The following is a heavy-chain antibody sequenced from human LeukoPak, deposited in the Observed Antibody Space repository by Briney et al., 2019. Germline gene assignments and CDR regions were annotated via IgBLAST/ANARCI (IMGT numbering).Heavy chain of an antibody. CDR1: GVSITSYY. Sequence: KPSETLSLTCTVSGVSITSYYWSWIRQPPGKGLEWIGYIFHSGSTNYNPSLKSRVTISLDTSKNQFSLKLSSVTAADTAVYYCAKHLRRRFFSKTLGFDPWGQGTLVTVSS. D-gene: IGHD3-3*01. J-gene: IGHJ5*02. CDR2: IFHSGST. V-gene: IGHV4-59*08. CDR3: AKHLRRRFFSKTLGFDP.